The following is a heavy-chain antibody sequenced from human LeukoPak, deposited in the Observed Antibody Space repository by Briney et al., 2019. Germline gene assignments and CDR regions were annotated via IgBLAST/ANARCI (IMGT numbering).Heavy chain of an antibody. J-gene: IGHJ6*03. CDR3: ARARLGRSYHGSGSSLRPYYYYYYMDV. Sequence: ASVKVSCKASGYTFTSYDINWVRQATGQGLEWMGWMNPNSGNTGYAQKFQGRVTITRNTSISTAYMELSSLRSEDTAVYYCARARLGRSYHGSGSSLRPYYYYYYMDVWGKGTTVTVSS. D-gene: IGHD3-10*01. V-gene: IGHV1-8*03. CDR2: MNPNSGNT. CDR1: GYTFTSYD.